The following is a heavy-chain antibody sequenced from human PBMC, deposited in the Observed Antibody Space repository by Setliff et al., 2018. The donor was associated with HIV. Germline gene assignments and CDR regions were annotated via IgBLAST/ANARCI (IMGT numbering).Heavy chain of an antibody. CDR3: AREGDYADFDY. Sequence: SETLSLTCTVSGASTSSHYWSWIRQPPGKGLEWIGFINYIGTTDYNPSLKSRVTISLDTSKNQFSLKVRSVTAADTAVYYCAREGDYADFDYWGQGTLVTVSS. J-gene: IGHJ4*02. CDR2: INYIGTT. D-gene: IGHD4-17*01. V-gene: IGHV4-59*11. CDR1: GASTSSHY.